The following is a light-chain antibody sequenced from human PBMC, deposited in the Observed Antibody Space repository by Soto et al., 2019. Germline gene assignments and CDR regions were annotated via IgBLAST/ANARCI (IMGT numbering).Light chain of an antibody. CDR3: TSYTSSSTLDV. CDR2: EVN. V-gene: IGLV2-14*01. CDR1: SSDVGGYNY. J-gene: IGLJ1*01. Sequence: QSALTQPASVSGSPGQSITISCTGTSSDVGGYNYVSWYQQHPGKAPKLMIYEVNKRPSGVPDRFSGSKSGNTASLTVSGLQAEDEADYYCTSYTSSSTLDVFGTGTKLTVL.